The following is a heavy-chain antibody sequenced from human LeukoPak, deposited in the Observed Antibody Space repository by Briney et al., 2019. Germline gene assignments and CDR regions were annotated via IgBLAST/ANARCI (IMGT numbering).Heavy chain of an antibody. CDR2: IWYDGSNK. D-gene: IGHD3-22*01. CDR3: ARDWATPGYYDSSGYFD. CDR1: GFTFSSYG. J-gene: IGHJ4*02. V-gene: IGHV3-33*01. Sequence: GRSLRLSCAASGFTFSSYGMHWVRQAPGKGLEWVAVIWYDGSNKYYADSVKGRFTISRDNSKNTLYLQMNSLRAEDTAVYYCARDWATPGYYDSSGYFDWGQGTLVTVSP.